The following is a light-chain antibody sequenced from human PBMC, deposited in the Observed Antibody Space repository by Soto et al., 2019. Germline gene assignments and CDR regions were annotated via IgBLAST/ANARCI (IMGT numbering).Light chain of an antibody. CDR2: EVS. CDR1: SSYVVGYNS. V-gene: IGLV2-14*01. Sequence: SVMTQPASVSWSPGQSITISCTGTSSYVVGYNSVSWYQQHPGKAPKLIIYEVSNRPSGFSNRFSGSKSGSTASLTISGLQAEDEGDYYCSSYTSSSXPCVVGTGTKVXV. CDR3: SSYTSSSXPCV. J-gene: IGLJ1*01.